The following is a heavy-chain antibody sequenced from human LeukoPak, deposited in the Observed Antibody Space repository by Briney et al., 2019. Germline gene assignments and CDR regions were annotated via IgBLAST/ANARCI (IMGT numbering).Heavy chain of an antibody. Sequence: PGGSLRLSCAASGFTFNSYGMHWVRQAPGKGLEWVAFIRYDGSNKYYADSVKGRFTISRDNSKNTLYLQMNSLRAEDTAVYYCAKGPVVATTYFDYWGQGTLVTVSS. CDR2: IRYDGSNK. J-gene: IGHJ4*02. CDR3: AKGPVVATTYFDY. CDR1: GFTFNSYG. D-gene: IGHD5-12*01. V-gene: IGHV3-30*02.